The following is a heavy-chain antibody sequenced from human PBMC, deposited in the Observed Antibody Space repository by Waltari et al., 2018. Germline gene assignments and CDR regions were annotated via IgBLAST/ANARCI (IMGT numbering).Heavy chain of an antibody. CDR2: IYSGGST. CDR3: ARDSGGAARPGYYYYYGMDV. J-gene: IGHJ6*02. V-gene: IGHV3-53*01. CDR1: GFTVSSHY. Sequence: EVQLVESGGGLLQPGGSLRLSCAASGFTVSSHYMSWVRQAPGQGLEWFSVIYSGGSTYYADSVKGRFTISRDNSKNTLYLQMNSLRAEDTAVYYCARDSGGAARPGYYYYYGMDVWGQGTTVTVSS. D-gene: IGHD6-6*01.